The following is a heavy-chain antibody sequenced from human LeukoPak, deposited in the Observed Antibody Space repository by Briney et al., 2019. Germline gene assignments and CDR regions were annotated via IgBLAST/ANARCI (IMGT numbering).Heavy chain of an antibody. CDR2: ISYDGSNK. CDR3: ARDPNGGENYDFWSGFPVLYYMDV. Sequence: GGSLRLSCAASGFTFSSYAMHWVRQAPGKGLEWVAVISYDGSNKYYADSVKGRFTISRDNSKNTLYLQMNSLRAEDTAVYYCARDPNGGENYDFWSGFPVLYYMDVWGKGTTVTVSS. V-gene: IGHV3-30-3*01. J-gene: IGHJ6*03. CDR1: GFTFSSYA. D-gene: IGHD3-3*01.